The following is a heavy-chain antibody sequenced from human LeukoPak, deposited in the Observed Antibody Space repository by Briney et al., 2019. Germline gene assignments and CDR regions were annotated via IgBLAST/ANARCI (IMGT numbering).Heavy chain of an antibody. J-gene: IGHJ4*02. V-gene: IGHV4-34*01. Sequence: SETLSLTCAVYGGSFSGYYWSWLRQPPGKGLEWIGEINHSGSTNYNPSLKSRVTISVDTSKNQFSLKLSSVTAADTVVYYCARVADYGGTYWGQGTLVTVSS. D-gene: IGHD4-23*01. CDR1: GGSFSGYY. CDR3: ARVADYGGTY. CDR2: INHSGST.